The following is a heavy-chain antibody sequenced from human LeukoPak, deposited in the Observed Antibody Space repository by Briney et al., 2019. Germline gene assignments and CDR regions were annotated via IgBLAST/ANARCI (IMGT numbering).Heavy chain of an antibody. V-gene: IGHV3-21*01. Sequence: SGGSLRFSCAASGFTFSSYSMNWVRQAPGKGLEWVSSISSSSSYIYYADSVKGRFTISRDNAKNSLYLQMNSLRAEDTAVYYCARDSSSSGPIDYWGQGTLVTVSS. CDR3: ARDSSSSGPIDY. CDR2: ISSSSSYI. CDR1: GFTFSSYS. D-gene: IGHD6-6*01. J-gene: IGHJ4*02.